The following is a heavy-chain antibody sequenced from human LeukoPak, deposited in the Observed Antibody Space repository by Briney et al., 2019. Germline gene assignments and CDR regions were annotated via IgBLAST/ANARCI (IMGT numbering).Heavy chain of an antibody. CDR1: GFTFSSYA. V-gene: IGHV3-23*01. Sequence: GGSLRLSCAASGFTFSSYAMNWVRQAPGKGLDWVSTISASGGSTYYADSVKGRFTISRDNSKNTLYLQMNSLRAEDTAVYYCARDNTGIAATCDYWGQGTLVTVPS. CDR3: ARDNTGIAATCDY. D-gene: IGHD6-13*01. J-gene: IGHJ4*02. CDR2: ISASGGST.